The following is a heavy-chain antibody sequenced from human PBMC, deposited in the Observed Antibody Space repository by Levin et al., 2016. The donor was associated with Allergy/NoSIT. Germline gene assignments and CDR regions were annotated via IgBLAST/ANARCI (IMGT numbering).Heavy chain of an antibody. CDR3: ASPLGITRALDV. V-gene: IGHV3-48*03. J-gene: IGHJ3*01. CDR1: GFIFRNFE. CDR2: INSNGRQI. D-gene: IGHD5-24*01. Sequence: GESLKISCVASGFIFRNFEMHWVRQAPGKGLDWVSYINSNGRQISYADSVKGRFTISRDNAKNSLYLQMNNLRVEDTAVYYCASPLGITRALDVWGQGTMVTVSS.